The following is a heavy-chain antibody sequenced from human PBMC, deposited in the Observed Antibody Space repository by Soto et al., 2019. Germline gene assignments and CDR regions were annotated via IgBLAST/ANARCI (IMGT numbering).Heavy chain of an antibody. Sequence: TLSLTCTVSGGSISSYYWSWIRQPPGKGLEWIGYIYYSGSTNYNPSLKSRVTISVDTSKNQFSLKLSSVTAADTAVYYCARETTVTTFDYWGQGTLVTVSS. CDR1: GGSISSYY. V-gene: IGHV4-59*01. CDR3: ARETTVTTFDY. CDR2: IYYSGST. D-gene: IGHD4-4*01. J-gene: IGHJ4*02.